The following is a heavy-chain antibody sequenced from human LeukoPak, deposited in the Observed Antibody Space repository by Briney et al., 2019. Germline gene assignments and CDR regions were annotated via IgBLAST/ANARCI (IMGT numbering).Heavy chain of an antibody. CDR2: LNPNSGNT. D-gene: IGHD1-26*01. CDR1: GYTFTSYD. CDR3: ARVGGGSYLFDY. V-gene: IGHV1-8*03. Sequence: ASVKVSYKASGYTFTSYDINWVRQSTGQGLEWMGWLNPNSGNTGYAQKFQDRVTITRNTSISTAYMELSSLRSEDTAVYYCARVGGGSYLFDYWGQGTLVTVSS. J-gene: IGHJ4*02.